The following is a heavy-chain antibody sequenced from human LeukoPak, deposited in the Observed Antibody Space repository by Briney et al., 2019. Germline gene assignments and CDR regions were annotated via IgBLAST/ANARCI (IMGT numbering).Heavy chain of an antibody. D-gene: IGHD5-12*01. J-gene: IGHJ4*02. CDR2: IYYSGTT. CDR1: GGSISSYY. Sequence: SETLSLTCTVSGGSISSYYWSWIRQPPGKGLEWIGYIYYSGTTNYNPSLKSRVTISVDTSKNQFSLKLSSVTAADTAVYYCASRRGYSGYDSGQLDYWGQGTLVTVSS. V-gene: IGHV4-59*01. CDR3: ASRRGYSGYDSGQLDY.